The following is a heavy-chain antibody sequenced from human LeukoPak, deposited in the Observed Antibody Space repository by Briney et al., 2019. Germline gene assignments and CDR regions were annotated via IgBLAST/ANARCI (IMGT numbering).Heavy chain of an antibody. D-gene: IGHD6-19*01. CDR1: GGSISSSNW. CDR3: ARDRIAVAGTDY. V-gene: IGHV4-4*02. CDR2: IYHSGST. Sequence: SETLSLTCAVSGGSISSSNWWSWVRQPPGKGLEWIGEIYHSGSTNYNPSLKSRVTISVDTSKNQFSLKLSSVTAADTAVYYCARDRIAVAGTDYWGQGTLVTVSS. J-gene: IGHJ4*02.